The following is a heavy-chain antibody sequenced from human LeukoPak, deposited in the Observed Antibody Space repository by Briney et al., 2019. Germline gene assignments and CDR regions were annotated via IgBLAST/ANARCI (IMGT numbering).Heavy chain of an antibody. CDR1: GGSISNYY. CDR2: FYARGIT. J-gene: IGHJ2*01. CDR3: ARVYYSNSYDYWYFDL. D-gene: IGHD6-13*01. Sequence: SETLSLTCTVSGGSISNYYWSWIRQPAGKGLEWIGRFYARGITNYNPSLKSRVTMSVDTSKNQFSLKLSSVTAADTAVYYCARVYYSNSYDYWYFDLWGRGTLVTVSS. V-gene: IGHV4-4*07.